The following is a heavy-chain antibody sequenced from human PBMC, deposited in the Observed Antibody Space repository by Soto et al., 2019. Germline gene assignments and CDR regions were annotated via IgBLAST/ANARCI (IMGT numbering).Heavy chain of an antibody. CDR1: GGTFSSYA. D-gene: IGHD2-21*02. Sequence: SCKASGGTFSSYAISWVRQAPGQGLEWMGGIIPIFGTANYAQKFQGRVTITADKSTSTAYMELSSLRSEDTAVYYCARVSTAYCGGDCFFDYWGQGTLVTVSS. J-gene: IGHJ4*02. CDR3: ARVSTAYCGGDCFFDY. CDR2: IIPIFGTA. V-gene: IGHV1-69*06.